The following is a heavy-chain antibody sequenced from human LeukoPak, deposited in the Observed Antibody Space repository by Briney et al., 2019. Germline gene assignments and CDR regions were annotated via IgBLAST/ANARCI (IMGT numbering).Heavy chain of an antibody. V-gene: IGHV4-39*01. J-gene: IGHJ4*02. CDR1: GGSISSSSYY. CDR3: ARSVDTAMATVY. CDR2: IYYSGST. Sequence: SETLSLTCTVSGGSISSSSYYWGWIRQPPGKGLEGIGSIYYSGSTYYNPSLKSRVTISVDTSKNQFSLKLSSVTAADTAVYYCARSVDTAMATVYWGQGTLVTVSS. D-gene: IGHD5-18*01.